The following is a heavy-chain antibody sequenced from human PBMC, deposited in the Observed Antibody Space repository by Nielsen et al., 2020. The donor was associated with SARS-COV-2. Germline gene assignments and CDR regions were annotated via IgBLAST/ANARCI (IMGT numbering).Heavy chain of an antibody. CDR2: IRTSGGTT. J-gene: IGHJ6*02. CDR3: VKWVQLDLGYYYHGMDV. Sequence: GGSLRLSCAASGFTFSDYAMAWVRQAPGKGLEWVSAIRTSGGTTYYADSVKGRCTISRDNSKNTLYLQMNSLRVEDTAVCYCVKWVQLDLGYYYHGMDVWGQGTTVTVSS. CDR1: GFTFSDYA. D-gene: IGHD6-6*01. V-gene: IGHV3-23*01.